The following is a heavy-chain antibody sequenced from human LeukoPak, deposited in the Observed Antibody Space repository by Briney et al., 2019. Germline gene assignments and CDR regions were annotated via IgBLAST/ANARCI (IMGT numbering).Heavy chain of an antibody. Sequence: SETLSLTCAVYGGSFSGYYWSWIRQPPGKGLEWIGEINHSGSTNYNPSLKSRVTISVDTSKNQSSLKLSSVTAADTAVYYCARKENKLPPGYWGQGTLVTVSS. CDR1: GGSFSGYY. J-gene: IGHJ4*02. V-gene: IGHV4-34*01. CDR2: INHSGST. CDR3: ARKENKLPPGY. D-gene: IGHD2/OR15-2a*01.